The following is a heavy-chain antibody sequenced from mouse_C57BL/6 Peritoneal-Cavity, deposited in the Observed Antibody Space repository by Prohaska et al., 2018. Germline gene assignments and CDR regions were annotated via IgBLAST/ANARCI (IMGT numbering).Heavy chain of an antibody. D-gene: IGHD1-1*02. CDR1: GFTFSSYA. CDR3: TREATEVDWCFEE. Sequence: EVQLVESGGGLVKPGGSLKLSCAASGFTFSSYAMSWVRKTSEKWLEWLATMIYGVKYTYYLENVTGRFTISRDNTENKLDLPRSHLKSEDRSTNYCTREATEVDWCFEEWGKGSMVTVS. J-gene: IGHJ1*03. CDR2: MIYGVKYT. V-gene: IGHV5-4*01.